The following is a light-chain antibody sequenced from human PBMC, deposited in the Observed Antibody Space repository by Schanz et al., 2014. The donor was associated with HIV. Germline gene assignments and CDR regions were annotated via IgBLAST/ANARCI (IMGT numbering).Light chain of an antibody. CDR1: SSDIGGYNY. CDR2: DVS. J-gene: IGLJ1*01. CDR3: SSCTSCSTYV. Sequence: QSALTQPASVSGSPGQSITISCTGTSSDIGGYNYVSWYQQHPGKAPKLMIYDVSNRPSGVSNRFSGSKSGNTASLTISGLQAEDEADYYCSSCTSCSTYVFGTGTQLTVL. V-gene: IGLV2-14*01.